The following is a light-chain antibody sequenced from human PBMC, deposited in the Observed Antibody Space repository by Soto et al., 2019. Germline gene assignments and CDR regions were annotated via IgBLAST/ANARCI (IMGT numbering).Light chain of an antibody. CDR2: GAS. CDR3: QQYGTSPLT. J-gene: IGKJ4*01. Sequence: ETVLTQSPDTLSLSPGEGATLSCRASQTVKNEYLAWYQQRRGLAPRLLTYGASGRATGIPDRFSGSGSGTDFTLTITRLEPEDFAVYYCQQYGTSPLTFGGGTKVEIK. V-gene: IGKV3-20*01. CDR1: QTVKNEY.